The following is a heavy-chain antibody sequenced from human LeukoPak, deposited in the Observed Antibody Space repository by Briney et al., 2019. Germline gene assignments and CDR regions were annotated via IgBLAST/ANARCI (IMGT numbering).Heavy chain of an antibody. J-gene: IGHJ6*02. Sequence: PGGSLRLSCAASGFTFSSYSMNWVRQAPGRGLDWVSYISTDSSTIYYADSVKGRFTISRDNAKNLLYLQLSSLRAEDTAVYYCARLLGDCSTTRCYSGYGMDVWGQGTTVIVSS. CDR1: GFTFSSYS. D-gene: IGHD2-2*01. CDR2: ISTDSSTI. CDR3: ARLLGDCSTTRCYSGYGMDV. V-gene: IGHV3-48*04.